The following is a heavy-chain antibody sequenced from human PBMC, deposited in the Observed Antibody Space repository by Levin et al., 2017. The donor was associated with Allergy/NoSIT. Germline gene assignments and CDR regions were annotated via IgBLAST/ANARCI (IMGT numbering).Heavy chain of an antibody. Sequence: RGESLKISCKASGYTFTSYGISWVRQAPGQGLEWMGWISAYNGNTNYAQKLQGRVTMTTDTSTSTAYMELRSLRSDDTAVYYCARDFEGYCSSTSCPYNWFDPWGQGTLVTVSS. CDR3: ARDFEGYCSSTSCPYNWFDP. CDR1: GYTFTSYG. V-gene: IGHV1-18*01. J-gene: IGHJ5*02. D-gene: IGHD2-2*01. CDR2: ISAYNGNT.